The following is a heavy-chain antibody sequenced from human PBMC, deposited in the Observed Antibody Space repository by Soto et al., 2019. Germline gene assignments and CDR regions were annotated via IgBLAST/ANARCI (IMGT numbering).Heavy chain of an antibody. CDR1: GFTFSDYY. CDR3: ARALSHSYGYYYGMDV. Sequence: GGSLRLSCAASGFTFSDYYMSWIRQAPGKGLEWVSYISSSGSTIYYADSVKGRFTISRDNAKNSLYLQMNSLRAEDTAVYYCARALSHSYGYYYGMDVWGQGTTVTVSS. CDR2: ISSSGSTI. J-gene: IGHJ6*02. D-gene: IGHD5-18*01. V-gene: IGHV3-11*01.